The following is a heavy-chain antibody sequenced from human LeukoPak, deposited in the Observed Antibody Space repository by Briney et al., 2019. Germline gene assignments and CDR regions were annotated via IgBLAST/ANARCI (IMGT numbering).Heavy chain of an antibody. CDR1: GGTFSSYA. V-gene: IGHV1-69*13. CDR3: ARGDITMVRGVIIRYYYYGMDV. CDR2: IIPIFGTA. D-gene: IGHD3-10*01. J-gene: IGHJ6*02. Sequence: GASVKVSCKASGGTFSSYAISWVRQAPGQGLEWMGGIIPIFGTANYAQKFQGRVTITADESTSTAYMELSSLRSEDTAVYYCARGDITMVRGVIIRYYYYGMDVWGQGTTVTVSS.